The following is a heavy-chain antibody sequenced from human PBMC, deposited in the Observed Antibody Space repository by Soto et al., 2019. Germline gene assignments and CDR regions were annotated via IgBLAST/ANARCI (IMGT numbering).Heavy chain of an antibody. CDR1: GFTFSNAW. D-gene: IGHD4-4*01. Sequence: PGGSLRLSCAASGFTFSNAWMNWVRQAPGKGLEWVGRIRNKANSYTTEYAASVKGRFTISRDDSKNSLFLQMYSLKTEDTAVYYCSRAGILTTPYHFDYWGQGTLVTVSS. CDR3: SRAGILTTPYHFDY. CDR2: IRNKANSYTT. J-gene: IGHJ4*01. V-gene: IGHV3-72*01.